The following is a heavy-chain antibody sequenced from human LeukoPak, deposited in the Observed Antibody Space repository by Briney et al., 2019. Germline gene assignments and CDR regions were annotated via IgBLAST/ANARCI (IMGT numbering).Heavy chain of an antibody. CDR3: AKNQVGATTFDYYYYYGMDV. Sequence: PGGSLRPSCAASGFTVSSNYMSWVRQAPGKGLEWVSAISGSGGSTYYADSVKGRFTISRDNSKNTLYLQMNSLRAEDTAVYYCAKNQVGATTFDYYYYYGMDVWGQGTTVTVSS. D-gene: IGHD1-26*01. J-gene: IGHJ6*02. V-gene: IGHV3-23*01. CDR2: ISGSGGST. CDR1: GFTVSSNY.